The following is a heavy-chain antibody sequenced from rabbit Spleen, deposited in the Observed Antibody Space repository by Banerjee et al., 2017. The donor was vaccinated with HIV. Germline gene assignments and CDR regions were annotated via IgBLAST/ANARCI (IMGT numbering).Heavy chain of an antibody. CDR1: GVSFSSNYY. J-gene: IGHJ3*01. CDR3: ARAIVPWLGLTRLDL. Sequence: QSLEESGGDLVKPGASLTLTCSASGVSFSSNYYMCWVRQAPGKGLEWIACINVVTGKAVYASWAKGRFTFSKTSSTTVTLQMTSLTAADTATYFCARAIVPWLGLTRLDLWGQGTLVTVS. CDR2: INVVTGKA. V-gene: IGHV1S40*01. D-gene: IGHD4-1*01.